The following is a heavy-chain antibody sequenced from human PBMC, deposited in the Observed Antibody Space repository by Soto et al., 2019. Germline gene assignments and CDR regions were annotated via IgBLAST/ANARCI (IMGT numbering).Heavy chain of an antibody. CDR3: AREYYDRSGYYRPYYYYGMDV. D-gene: IGHD3-22*01. Sequence: GGSLRLSCAASGFTVSSNYMSWVRQAPRKGLEWVSVIYSGGSTYYADSVKGRFTISRDNSKNTLYLQMNSLRAEDTAVYYCAREYYDRSGYYRPYYYYGMDVWGQGTTVTVSS. V-gene: IGHV3-53*01. CDR2: IYSGGST. CDR1: GFTVSSNY. J-gene: IGHJ6*02.